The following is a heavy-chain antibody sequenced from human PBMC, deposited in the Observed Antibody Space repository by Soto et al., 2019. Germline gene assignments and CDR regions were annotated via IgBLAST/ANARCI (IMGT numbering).Heavy chain of an antibody. J-gene: IGHJ5*02. D-gene: IGHD3-16*01. CDR2: IYYSGST. CDR1: GGSISSSSYY. V-gene: IGHV4-39*01. CDR3: ARRGRGNWFDP. Sequence: QLQLQESGPGLVKPSETLSLTCTVSGGSISSSSYYWGWIRQPPGKGLEWIGSIYYSGSTYYNPSLKSRVTISVDTSKNQFSLKLSSVTAADTAVYYCARRGRGNWFDPWGQGTLVTVSS.